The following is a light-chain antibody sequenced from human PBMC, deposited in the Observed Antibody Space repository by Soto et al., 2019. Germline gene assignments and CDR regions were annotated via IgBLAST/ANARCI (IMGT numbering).Light chain of an antibody. Sequence: EIVMTQSPATLSVSPGERATLSCRASQSVSSNLAWYQQKPGQAPRLLIYGASTRATGIPARFSGSVSGTEFTLTISSLQSEDFAVYYCQQYNNLPRWTFGQGTKREIK. V-gene: IGKV3-15*01. J-gene: IGKJ1*01. CDR1: QSVSSN. CDR2: GAS. CDR3: QQYNNLPRWT.